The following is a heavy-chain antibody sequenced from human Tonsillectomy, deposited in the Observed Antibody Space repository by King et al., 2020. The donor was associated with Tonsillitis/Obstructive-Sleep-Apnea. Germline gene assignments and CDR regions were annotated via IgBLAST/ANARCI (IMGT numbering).Heavy chain of an antibody. Sequence: VQLQESGPGLVKPSETLSLTCTVSGASVISVLYNWGWIRQPPGKGLEWIGYIYYSGSTNYNPSLRSRVTISVDTSQNQFSLRLSSVTAADSAVYYCARATSTYHYDGDYYYMDVWGKGTTVTVSS. V-gene: IGHV4-61*01. J-gene: IGHJ6*03. CDR3: ARATSTYHYDGDYYYMDV. CDR1: GASVISVLYN. CDR2: IYYSGST. D-gene: IGHD3-3*01.